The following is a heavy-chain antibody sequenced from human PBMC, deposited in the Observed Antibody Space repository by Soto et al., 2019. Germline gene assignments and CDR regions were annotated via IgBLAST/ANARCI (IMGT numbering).Heavy chain of an antibody. Sequence: GGSLRLSCAASGFTFSGYWMSWVRQAPGKGLEWVANIKQDGSEKYYVDSVKGRFTISRDNAKNSLYLQMNSLRAEDTAVYYCAGDRGYVDYWGQGTLVTVSS. CDR3: AGDRGYVDY. CDR1: GFTFSGYW. V-gene: IGHV3-7*05. CDR2: IKQDGSEK. J-gene: IGHJ4*02.